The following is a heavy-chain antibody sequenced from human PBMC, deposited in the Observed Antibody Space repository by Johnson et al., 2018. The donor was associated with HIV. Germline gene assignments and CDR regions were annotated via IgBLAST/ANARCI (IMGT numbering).Heavy chain of an antibody. CDR3: ARSGYGSGSTHDAFDI. J-gene: IGHJ3*02. CDR1: GLSFSNFG. Sequence: QVKLVESGGGVVQPGKSLTLSCVASGLSFSNFGIHWVRQAPGKGPEWVAVISFDGNLKKYADSVKGRFTISRDNSKNTLYLQMNSLRAEDTAVYYCARSGYGSGSTHDAFDIWGQGTMVTVSS. CDR2: ISFDGNLK. V-gene: IGHV3-33*08. D-gene: IGHD3-10*01.